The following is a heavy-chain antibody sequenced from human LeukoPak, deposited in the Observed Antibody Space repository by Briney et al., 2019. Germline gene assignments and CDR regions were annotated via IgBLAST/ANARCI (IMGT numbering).Heavy chain of an antibody. D-gene: IGHD2-21*02. V-gene: IGHV1-69*13. J-gene: IGHJ3*02. Sequence: SVKVSCKASGGTFSSYAISWVRQAPGQGLEWMGGIIPIFGTANYAQKSQGRVTITADESTSTAYMELSSLRSEDTAVYYCARGGRAYCGGDCLYDAFDIRGQGTMVTVSS. CDR3: ARGGRAYCGGDCLYDAFDI. CDR1: GGTFSSYA. CDR2: IIPIFGTA.